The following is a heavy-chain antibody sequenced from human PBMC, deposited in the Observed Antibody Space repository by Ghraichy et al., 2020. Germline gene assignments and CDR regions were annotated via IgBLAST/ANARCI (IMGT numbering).Heavy chain of an antibody. CDR3: ARGRHVVGALYYYYYGMDV. V-gene: IGHV1-8*01. CDR2: MNPNSGNT. J-gene: IGHJ6*02. Sequence: ASVKVSCKASGYTFTSYDINWVRQATGQGLEWMGWMNPNSGNTGYAQKFQGRVTMTRNTSISTAYMELSSLRSEDTAVYYCARGRHVVGALYYYYYGMDVWGQGTTVTVSS. D-gene: IGHD1-26*01. CDR1: GYTFTSYD.